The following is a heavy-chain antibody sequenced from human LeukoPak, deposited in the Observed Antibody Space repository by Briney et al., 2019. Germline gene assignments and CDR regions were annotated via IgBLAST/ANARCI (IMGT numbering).Heavy chain of an antibody. CDR3: ARGRNYYGSGSYYEPYYYYMDV. Sequence: SVKVSCKASGGTFSSYAISWVRQAPGQGLEWMGGIIPIFGTANYAQKFQGRVTITADESTSTAYMELSSLRSEDTAVYYCARGRNYYGSGSYYEPYYYYMDVWGKGTTVTISS. CDR2: IIPIFGTA. D-gene: IGHD3-10*01. J-gene: IGHJ6*03. CDR1: GGTFSSYA. V-gene: IGHV1-69*13.